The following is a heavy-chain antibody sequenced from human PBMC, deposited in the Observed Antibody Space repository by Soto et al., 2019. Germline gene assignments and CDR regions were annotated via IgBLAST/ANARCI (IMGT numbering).Heavy chain of an antibody. D-gene: IGHD6-13*01. J-gene: IGHJ4*02. CDR3: ARTGSSSWYYFDY. CDR2: IYYSGST. Sequence: PSETLSLTCTVSGGSISSGGYYWSWIRQHPGKGLEWIGYIYYSGSTYYNPSLKSRVTISVDTSKNQFSLKLSSVTAADTAVYYCARTGSSSWYYFDYWGQGTLVTVSS. V-gene: IGHV4-31*03. CDR1: GGSISSGGYY.